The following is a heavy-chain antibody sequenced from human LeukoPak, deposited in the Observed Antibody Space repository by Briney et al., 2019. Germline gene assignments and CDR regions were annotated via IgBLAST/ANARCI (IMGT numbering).Heavy chain of an antibody. CDR3: AREGPVLLWFGEQHPPDY. Sequence: ASVKVSCKASGYTFTGYYMHWVRQAPGQGLEWMGWINPNSGGTNYAQKLQGRVTMTTDTSTSTAYMELRSLRSDDTAVYYCAREGPVLLWFGEQHPPDYWGQGTLVTVSS. D-gene: IGHD3-10*01. CDR1: GYTFTGYY. V-gene: IGHV1-2*02. CDR2: INPNSGGT. J-gene: IGHJ4*02.